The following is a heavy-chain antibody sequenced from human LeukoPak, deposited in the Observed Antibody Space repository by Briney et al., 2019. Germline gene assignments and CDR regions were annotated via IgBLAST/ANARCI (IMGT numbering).Heavy chain of an antibody. CDR1: GGSISSYY. CDR2: IYYSGST. D-gene: IGHD2-15*01. J-gene: IGHJ4*02. Sequence: PSETLSLTCTVSGGSISSYYWSWIRQPPGKGLEWIGYIYYSGSTNYNPSLKSRVTISVDTSKNQFSLKLSSVTAADTAVYYCARHNPYCSGGSCYDGGDYWGQGTLATVSS. CDR3: ARHNPYCSGGSCYDGGDY. V-gene: IGHV4-59*08.